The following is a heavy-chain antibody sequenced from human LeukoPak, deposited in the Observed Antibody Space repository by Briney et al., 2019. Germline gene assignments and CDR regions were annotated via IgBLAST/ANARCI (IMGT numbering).Heavy chain of an antibody. CDR2: ISAYNGNT. CDR1: GYTFTSYG. J-gene: IGHJ6*03. V-gene: IGHV1-18*01. D-gene: IGHD5-18*01. Sequence: ASVKVSCKASGYTFTSYGISWVRQAPGQGLEWIGWISAYNGNTNYTQKLQGRVTMTTDTSTSTAYMELRSLRSDDTAVYYCARVVTGYYYYYYMDVWGKGTTVTVSS. CDR3: ARVVTGYYYYYYMDV.